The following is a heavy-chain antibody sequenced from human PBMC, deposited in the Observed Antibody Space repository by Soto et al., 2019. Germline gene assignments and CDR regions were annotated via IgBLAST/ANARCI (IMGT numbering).Heavy chain of an antibody. CDR3: ARAVVPAAIDSSGWWARDYYYYYGMDV. V-gene: IGHV1-8*01. D-gene: IGHD2-2*01. Sequence: QVQLVQSGAEVKKPGASVKVSCKASGYTFTSYDINWVRQATGQGLEWMGWMNPNSGNTGYAQKFQGRVTMTRNTSISTAYMELSSLRSEDTAVYYCARAVVPAAIDSSGWWARDYYYYYGMDVWGQGTTVTVSS. CDR2: MNPNSGNT. CDR1: GYTFTSYD. J-gene: IGHJ6*02.